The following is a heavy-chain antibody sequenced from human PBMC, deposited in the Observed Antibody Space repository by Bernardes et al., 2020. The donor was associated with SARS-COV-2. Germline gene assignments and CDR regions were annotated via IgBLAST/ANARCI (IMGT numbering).Heavy chain of an antibody. V-gene: IGHV4-31*03. CDR1: GSSVNSYFAY. CDR3: ARERSLVVDGKKGFDS. D-gene: IGHD3-16*02. Sequence: AQPLSLTCTVSGSSVNSYFAYYLWFPQQQGKALEWIGYLLSTGNSFPNPALFTRLSFSVDTSKNQFSLRLSSVTAADTAVYYCARERSLVVDGKKGFDSWGQGSLVTVSS. J-gene: IGHJ4*02. CDR2: LLSTGNS.